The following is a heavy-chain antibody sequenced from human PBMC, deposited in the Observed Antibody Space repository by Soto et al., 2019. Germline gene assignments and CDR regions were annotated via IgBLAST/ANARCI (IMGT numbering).Heavy chain of an antibody. CDR3: ARDIESEDNWFDP. V-gene: IGHV4-31*03. CDR1: GGSISSGGYY. J-gene: IGHJ5*02. Sequence: SETLSLTCTVSGGSISSGGYYWSWIRQHPGKGLEWIGYIYYSGSTYYNPSLKSRVTISVDTSKNQFSLKLSAVTAADTAVYYCARDIESEDNWFDPWGQGTLVTVSS. CDR2: IYYSGST.